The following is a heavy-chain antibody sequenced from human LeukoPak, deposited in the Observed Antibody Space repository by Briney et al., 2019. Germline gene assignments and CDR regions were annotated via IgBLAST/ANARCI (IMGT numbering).Heavy chain of an antibody. J-gene: IGHJ5*01. V-gene: IGHV4/OR15-8*02. CDR1: GGSISGTNW. CDR3: ARVWHGNGFLDP. CDR2: ISLAGQT. D-gene: IGHD3/OR15-3a*01. Sequence: SETLSLTCGVSGGSISGTNWWSWVRQPPGQGLEWIGEISLAGQTNFNPSLNGRVTMSLDKSSNKLYLHLTSVTAADTAVYYCARVWHGNGFLDPWGQGTLVTVSS.